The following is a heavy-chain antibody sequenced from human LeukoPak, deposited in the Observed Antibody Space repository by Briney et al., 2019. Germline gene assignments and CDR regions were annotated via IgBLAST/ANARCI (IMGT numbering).Heavy chain of an antibody. J-gene: IGHJ5*02. Sequence: SETLSLTCTVSGGSLSSGGYYWSWIRQHPGKGLEWIGFIYYSGSTYYNPSLKSRVTISVDTSKNQFSLKLSSVTAADTAVYYCARGSRKYGSGSYYWFDPWGQGTLVTVSS. CDR3: ARGSRKYGSGSYYWFDP. V-gene: IGHV4-31*03. D-gene: IGHD3-10*01. CDR2: IYYSGST. CDR1: GGSLSSGGYY.